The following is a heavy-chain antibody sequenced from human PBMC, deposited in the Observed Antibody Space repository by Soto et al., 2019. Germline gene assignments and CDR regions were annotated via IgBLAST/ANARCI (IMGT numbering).Heavy chain of an antibody. CDR2: IYYSGST. V-gene: IGHV4-31*03. J-gene: IGHJ4*02. CDR3: ARDHYSSGWHDLCY. CDR1: GGSISSGGYY. D-gene: IGHD6-19*01. Sequence: SETLSLTCTVSGGSISSGGYYWSWIRQHPGKGLEWIGYIYYSGSTYYNPSLKSRVTISVDTSKNQFSLKLSSVTAADTAVYYCARDHYSSGWHDLCYWGQGTLVTVSS.